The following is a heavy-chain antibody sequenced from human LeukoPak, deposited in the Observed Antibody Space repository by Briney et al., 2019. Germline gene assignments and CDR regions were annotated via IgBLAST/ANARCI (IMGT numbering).Heavy chain of an antibody. J-gene: IGHJ4*02. Sequence: GGSLRPSCAAAGFTSSSYSMSWLRQAPGKGLEWGANIKQDGSEKYYVDSVKGRFTISRDNAKNSLYLQMNSLRAEDTAVYYCAREGPDYDSSGLFDYWGQGTLVTVSS. CDR1: GFTSSSYS. CDR3: AREGPDYDSSGLFDY. CDR2: IKQDGSEK. V-gene: IGHV3-7*01. D-gene: IGHD3-22*01.